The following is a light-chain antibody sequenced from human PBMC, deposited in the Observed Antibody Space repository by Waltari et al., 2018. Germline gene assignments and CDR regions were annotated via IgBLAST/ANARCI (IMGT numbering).Light chain of an antibody. Sequence: DIQMTQSPSTLSASVGDRVTITCLASQSISYWLAWYQQKPGKVPKVLIYKASSLESGVPSRFSGSGSGTEFTLTISSLQPDDFATYYCQQYNSAFTWTFGQGTKVEIK. V-gene: IGKV1-5*03. J-gene: IGKJ1*01. CDR1: QSISYW. CDR3: QQYNSAFTWT. CDR2: KAS.